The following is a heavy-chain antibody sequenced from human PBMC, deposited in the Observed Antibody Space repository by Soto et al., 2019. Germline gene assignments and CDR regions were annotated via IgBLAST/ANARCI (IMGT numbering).Heavy chain of an antibody. CDR2: ISSSGETT. CDR3: VQDWTGNSCPCMVV. Sequence: EVHLLESGGGLVQPGGSLRLSCAASGFTFSSFAMTWVRQAPGEGLEWVSSISSSGETTYYSDSVKDRFTISRDISKNMVYLQMTSLRAEDTAVYFCVQDWTGNSCPCMVVWGQGTTVTVSS. D-gene: IGHD6-13*01. CDR1: GFTFSSFA. V-gene: IGHV3-23*01. J-gene: IGHJ6*02.